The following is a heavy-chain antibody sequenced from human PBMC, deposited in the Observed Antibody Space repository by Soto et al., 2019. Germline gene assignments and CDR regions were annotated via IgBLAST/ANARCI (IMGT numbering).Heavy chain of an antibody. V-gene: IGHV4-34*01. D-gene: IGHD6-13*01. CDR1: GGSFSGYY. CDR2: INHSGST. J-gene: IGHJ6*02. CDR3: ARYSGIAAAGSRHYYYYGMDV. Sequence: SETLSLTCAVYGGSFSGYYWSWIRQPPGKGLEWIGEINHSGSTNYNPSLKSRVTISVDTSKNQFSLKLSSVTAADTPVYYCARYSGIAAAGSRHYYYYGMDVWGQGSTVT.